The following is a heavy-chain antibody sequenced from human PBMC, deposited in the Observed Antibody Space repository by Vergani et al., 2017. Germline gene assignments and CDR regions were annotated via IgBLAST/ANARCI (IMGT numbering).Heavy chain of an antibody. CDR2: IYYSGST. CDR1: GFTFSSYW. CDR3: ARHRGSCGVVIAWFDP. D-gene: IGHD3-3*01. J-gene: IGHJ5*02. Sequence: VQLVESGGGLVQPGGSLRLSCAASGFTFSSYWMSWVRQAPGKGLEWIGSIYYSGSTYYNPSLKSRVTISVDTSKNQFSLKLSSVTAADTAVYYCARHRGSCGVVIAWFDPWGQGTLVTVSS. V-gene: IGHV4-39*01.